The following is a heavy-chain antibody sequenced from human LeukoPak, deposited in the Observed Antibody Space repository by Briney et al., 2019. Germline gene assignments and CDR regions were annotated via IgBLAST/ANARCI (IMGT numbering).Heavy chain of an antibody. CDR3: VRLPDYYYYYMDV. CDR2: LYYSGST. J-gene: IGHJ6*03. CDR1: NGSISSSSYY. D-gene: IGHD1-14*01. Sequence: SETLSLTCIVSNGSISSSSYYWGWIRQPPGKGLEWIGSLYYSGSTHYNPSLKTRVTISVDTSKSQFSLKLDSVTAADTAVYYCVRLPDYYYYYMDVWGRGTSVTVSS. V-gene: IGHV4-39*01.